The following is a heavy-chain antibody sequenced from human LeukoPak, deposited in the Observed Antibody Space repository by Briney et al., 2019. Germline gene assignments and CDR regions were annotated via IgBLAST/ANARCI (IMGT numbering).Heavy chain of an antibody. CDR1: GFTFSSYA. D-gene: IGHD6-13*01. J-gene: IGHJ4*02. CDR2: ISGSGGST. Sequence: GGSLRLSCAASGFTFSSYAVTWVRQAPGKGLEWVSAISGSGGSTYYADSAKGRFTISRDNSKNTLYLQMNSLRAEDTAMYYCAKGGYSSSSPPDYWGQGTLVTVSS. CDR3: AKGGYSSSSPPDY. V-gene: IGHV3-23*01.